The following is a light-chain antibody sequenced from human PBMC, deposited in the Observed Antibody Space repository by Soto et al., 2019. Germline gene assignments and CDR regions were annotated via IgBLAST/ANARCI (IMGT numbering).Light chain of an antibody. CDR2: VAS. CDR3: QQYAGSPIT. Sequence: EIVLTQSPGTLSLSPGERATLYCRASQSVSNNQLAWYQHKPGQAPRLLIYVASSSATGIPDRFSGSGSETDFTLTISRLEPEEFAVYYCQQYAGSPITFGGGTKVEIK. V-gene: IGKV3-20*01. J-gene: IGKJ4*01. CDR1: QSVSNNQ.